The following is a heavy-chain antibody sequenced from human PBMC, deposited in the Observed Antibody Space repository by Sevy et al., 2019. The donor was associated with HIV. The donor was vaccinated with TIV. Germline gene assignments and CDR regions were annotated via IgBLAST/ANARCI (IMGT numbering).Heavy chain of an antibody. CDR3: AREGCSKPHDY. Sequence: GESLKISCVASGFNFNIYSFSWVRQTLGKGLEWVSTLSFGCGKINYADSVQGRFTISRDDSKNTLYLEMNSLRVEDTAIYYCAREGCSKPHDYWGQGTLVTVSS. J-gene: IGHJ4*02. V-gene: IGHV3-23*01. D-gene: IGHD3-10*02. CDR1: GFNFNIYS. CDR2: LSFGCGKI.